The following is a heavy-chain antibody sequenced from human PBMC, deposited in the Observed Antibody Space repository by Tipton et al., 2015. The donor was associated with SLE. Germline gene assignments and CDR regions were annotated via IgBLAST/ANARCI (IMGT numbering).Heavy chain of an antibody. Sequence: TLSLTCAVYGGSFSGYYWSWIRQPPGKGLEWIGYIYYSGSTNYNPSLKSRVTISVDTSKNQFSLKLSSVTAADTAVYYCARDRGGDAFDIWGQGTMVTVSS. CDR2: IYYSGST. V-gene: IGHV4-59*01. CDR1: GGSFSGYY. D-gene: IGHD3-16*01. CDR3: ARDRGGDAFDI. J-gene: IGHJ3*02.